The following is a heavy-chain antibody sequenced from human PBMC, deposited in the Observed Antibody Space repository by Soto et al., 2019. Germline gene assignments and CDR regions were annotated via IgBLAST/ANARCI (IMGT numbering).Heavy chain of an antibody. CDR3: EPYTAHSSIFYTFDY. J-gene: IGHJ4*02. CDR1: GFSLSTSVVG. CDR2: IYWDDDK. D-gene: IGHD3-9*01. Sequence: GPTLVNPTHTLTLTCTFSGFSLSTSVVGVGWIRQPPGKALEWLALIYWDDDKRYSPSLKSRLTITKDTSKNQVVLTMTNMDPVDTAKYYCEPYTAHSSIFYTFDYWGQGTPVTVYS. V-gene: IGHV2-5*02.